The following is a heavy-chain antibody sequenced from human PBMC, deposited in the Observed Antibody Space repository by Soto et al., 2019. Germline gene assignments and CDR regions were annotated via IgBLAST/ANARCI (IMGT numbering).Heavy chain of an antibody. Sequence: ASVKVSCKASGGTFSSYAISWVRQAPGQGLEWMGGIIPIFGTANYAQKFQGRVTITADESTSTAYMELSSLRSEDTAVYYCARDLGDNWNPMCSPNSLCYYGMDVWGQGTTVTVSS. CDR3: ARDLGDNWNPMCSPNSLCYYGMDV. J-gene: IGHJ6*02. V-gene: IGHV1-69*13. CDR1: GGTFSSYA. CDR2: IIPIFGTA. D-gene: IGHD1-20*01.